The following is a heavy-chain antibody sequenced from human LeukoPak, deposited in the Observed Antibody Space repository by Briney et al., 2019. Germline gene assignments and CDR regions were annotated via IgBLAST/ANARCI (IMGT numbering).Heavy chain of an antibody. CDR2: IYYSGST. J-gene: IGHJ4*02. CDR1: GGSISSYY. V-gene: IGHV4-59*01. CDR3: ARRPGPFDY. Sequence: KPSETLSLTCTVSGGSISSYYWSWIRQPPGKGLEWIGYIYYSGSTNYNPSLKSRVTISVDTSKNQFSLKLSSVTAADTAVYYCARRPGPFDYWGQGTLVTVSS. D-gene: IGHD6-6*01.